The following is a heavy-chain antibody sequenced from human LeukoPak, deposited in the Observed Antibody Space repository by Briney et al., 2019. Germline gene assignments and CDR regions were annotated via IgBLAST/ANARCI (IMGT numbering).Heavy chain of an antibody. CDR2: INHSGST. CDR1: GGSFSGYY. D-gene: IGHD5-12*01. V-gene: IGHV4-34*01. CDR3: ARGDGGYEPFDY. J-gene: IGHJ4*02. Sequence: SETLSLTCAVYGGSFSGYYWSWIRQPPGKGLEWIGEINHSGSTNYNPSLKSRVAISVDTSKYQFSLKLSSVTAADTAVYYCARGDGGYEPFDYWGQGTLVTASS.